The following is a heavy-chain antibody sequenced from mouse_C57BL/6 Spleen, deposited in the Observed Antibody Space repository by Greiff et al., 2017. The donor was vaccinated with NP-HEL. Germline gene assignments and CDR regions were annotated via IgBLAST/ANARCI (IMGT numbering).Heavy chain of an antibody. V-gene: IGHV1-7*01. CDR3: ARSRAAYDGYPWFAD. J-gene: IGHJ3*01. D-gene: IGHD2-3*01. Sequence: VQLQQPGAELAKPGASVKLSCKASGYTFTSYWMHWVQQRPGQGLEWIGYINPSSGYPKYNHKFTDKATLTADKSSSTAYMQLSSLTYEDSAVYYCARSRAAYDGYPWFADWGKGTLVTVSA. CDR2: INPSSGYP. CDR1: GYTFTSYW.